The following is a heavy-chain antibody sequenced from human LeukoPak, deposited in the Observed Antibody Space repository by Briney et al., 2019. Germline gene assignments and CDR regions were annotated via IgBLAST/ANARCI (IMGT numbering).Heavy chain of an antibody. V-gene: IGHV1-2*04. CDR2: INPNSGGT. D-gene: IGHD3-9*01. CDR1: GYTFTGYY. J-gene: IGHJ3*02. Sequence: ASVKVSCKASGYTFTGYYMHWVRQAPGQGLEWMGWINPNSGGTNYAQKFQGWVTMTRDTSISTAYMELSRLRSDDTAVYYCARGLYYDILTGSQDAFDIWGQGTMVTVSS. CDR3: ARGLYYDILTGSQDAFDI.